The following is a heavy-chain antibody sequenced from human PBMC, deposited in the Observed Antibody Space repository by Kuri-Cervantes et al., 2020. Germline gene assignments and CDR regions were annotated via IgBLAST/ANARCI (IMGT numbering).Heavy chain of an antibody. CDR1: GYTFTSYY. D-gene: IGHD3-10*01. CDR2: INPSGGST. CDR3: ARSASYGSGSSPLGYYGMDV. Sequence: ASVKVSCKASGYTFTSYYMHWVRRAPGQGLEWMGIINPSGGSTSYAQKFQGRVTMTRDTSTSTVYMELSSLRSEDTAVYYCARSASYGSGSSPLGYYGMDVWGQGTTVTVSS. V-gene: IGHV1-46*01. J-gene: IGHJ6*02.